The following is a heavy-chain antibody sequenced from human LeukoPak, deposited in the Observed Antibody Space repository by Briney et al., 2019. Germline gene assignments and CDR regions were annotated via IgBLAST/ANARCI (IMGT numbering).Heavy chain of an antibody. D-gene: IGHD4-17*01. V-gene: IGHV3-30-3*01. J-gene: IGHJ4*02. CDR1: GFTFRTYA. CDR3: ASTDYGDYLWITY. CDR2: ISYDGSKI. Sequence: AGGSLRLSCAASGFTFRTYAMHWVRHAPGKGLEWVAVISYDGSKIYYADSVKGRFTISRDNSKNTLYLQMNSLRAEDTAVYYCASTDYGDYLWITYWGQGTLVTVSS.